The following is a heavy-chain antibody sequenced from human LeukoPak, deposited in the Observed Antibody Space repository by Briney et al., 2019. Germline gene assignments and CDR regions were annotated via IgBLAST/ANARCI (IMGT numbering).Heavy chain of an antibody. V-gene: IGHV3-30*18. CDR1: GFTFSSNG. CDR3: AKGGGLLWFGEFLRY. D-gene: IGHD3-10*01. J-gene: IGHJ4*02. CDR2: ISYDGSIL. Sequence: GGSLRLSCAGSGFTFSSNGIHWVRQAPGKGLEWVAVISYDGSILNYADSVKGRFAISRDNSKNTLYLQMNNLRTTDTAVYYCAKGGGLLWFGEFLRYWGQGTLVTVSS.